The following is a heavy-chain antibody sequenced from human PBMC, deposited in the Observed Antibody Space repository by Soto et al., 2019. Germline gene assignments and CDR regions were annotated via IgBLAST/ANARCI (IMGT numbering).Heavy chain of an antibody. J-gene: IGHJ4*02. CDR3: AKTIVAASGYYFDH. D-gene: IGHD2-21*01. CDR2: ISGGSSYT. V-gene: IGHV3-11*06. CDR1: GFSFGDSY. Sequence: ESGGGLVKPGGSLRLACAASGFSFGDSYMSWVRQAPGKGLEWLSYISGGSSYTNYADSVKGRFTISRDNAKRSLYLEMNSLRVDDTAVYYCAKTIVAASGYYFDHWGQGNVVTVSS.